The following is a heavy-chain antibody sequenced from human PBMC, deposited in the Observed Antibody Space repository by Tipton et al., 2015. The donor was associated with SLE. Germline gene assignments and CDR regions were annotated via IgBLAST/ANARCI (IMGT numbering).Heavy chain of an antibody. CDR3: ARDGGFMARGLPSWYVDF. D-gene: IGHD3-10*01. CDR2: IHYSGST. V-gene: IGHV4-39*07. J-gene: IGHJ2*01. Sequence: TLSLTCSVSGGSLSTSTYYWAWIRQSPGKGLEWIGSIHYSGSTYYNTSLKSRVTISVDRSKNQFSLKLSPVTAADTAVYYCARDGGFMARGLPSWYVDFWGLGTLVTVSS. CDR1: GGSLSTSTYY.